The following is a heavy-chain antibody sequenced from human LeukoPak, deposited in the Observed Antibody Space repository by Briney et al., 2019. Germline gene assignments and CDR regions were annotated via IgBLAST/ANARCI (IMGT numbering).Heavy chain of an antibody. V-gene: IGHV3-7*01. J-gene: IGHJ4*02. CDR2: IKQDGSEK. D-gene: IGHD6-19*01. CDR3: AKELISGVTPAFDY. Sequence: GGSLRLSCAASGFTFSSYWMSWVRQAPGKGLKWVANIKQDGSEKYYVDSVKGRFTISRDNAKNSLYLQMNSLRAEDTAVYYCAKELISGVTPAFDYWGQGTLVTVSS. CDR1: GFTFSSYW.